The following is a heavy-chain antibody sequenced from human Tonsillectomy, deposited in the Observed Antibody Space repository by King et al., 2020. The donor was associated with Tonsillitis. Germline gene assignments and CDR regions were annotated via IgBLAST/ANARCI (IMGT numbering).Heavy chain of an antibody. CDR3: AKGLYYYDSSGYYVRDAFDI. Sequence: VQLVESGGGVVQPGRSLRLSCSASGFTFNNYGMHWVRQAPGKGLDWVAGISYDGSSKYYTDSVKGRFTISRDNYKNTLYLQMNSLRAEDTAVYYCAKGLYYYDSSGYYVRDAFDIWGQGTMVTVSS. D-gene: IGHD3-22*01. V-gene: IGHV3-30*18. CDR1: GFTFNNYG. J-gene: IGHJ3*02. CDR2: ISYDGSSK.